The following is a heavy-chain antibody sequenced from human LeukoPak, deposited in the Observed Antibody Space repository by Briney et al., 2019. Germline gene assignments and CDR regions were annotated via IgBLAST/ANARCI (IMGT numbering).Heavy chain of an antibody. V-gene: IGHV4-34*01. CDR2: INHSGST. D-gene: IGHD6-6*01. CDR3: ARGRPARPLDAFDI. CDR1: GGSFSGYY. J-gene: IGHJ3*02. Sequence: SETLSLTCAVYGGSFSGYYWSWIRQPPGKGLEWIGEINHSGSTNYNPSLKSRVTISVDTSKNQFSLKLSSVTAADTAVYYCARGRPARPLDAFDIWGQGTMVTVSS.